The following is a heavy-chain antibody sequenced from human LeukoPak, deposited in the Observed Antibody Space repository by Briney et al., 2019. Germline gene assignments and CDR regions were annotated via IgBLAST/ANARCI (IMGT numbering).Heavy chain of an antibody. Sequence: ASVKVSCKASGYTFTSYYMHWVRQAPGQGLEWMGIINPSGGSTSYAQKFQGRVTMTRDTSTSTVHMDLSRLRSEDTAVYSCARDLAGYSNHWGQGTLVTVSS. J-gene: IGHJ5*02. CDR2: INPSGGST. D-gene: IGHD6-13*01. CDR3: ARDLAGYSNH. V-gene: IGHV1-46*01. CDR1: GYTFTSYY.